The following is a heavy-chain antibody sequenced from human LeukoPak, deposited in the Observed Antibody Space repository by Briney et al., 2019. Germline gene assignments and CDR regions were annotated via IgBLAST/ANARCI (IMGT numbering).Heavy chain of an antibody. Sequence: GGSLRLSCAASRFTFSSYSMHWVRQAPGKGLEWVSSISSSTSYIYYADSVKGRFTISRDNSKNTLHLQMNSLRVEDTAVYYCARARWDYFDYWGQGTLVTVSS. CDR1: RFTFSSYS. D-gene: IGHD5-24*01. V-gene: IGHV3-21*04. CDR2: ISSSTSYI. CDR3: ARARWDYFDY. J-gene: IGHJ4*02.